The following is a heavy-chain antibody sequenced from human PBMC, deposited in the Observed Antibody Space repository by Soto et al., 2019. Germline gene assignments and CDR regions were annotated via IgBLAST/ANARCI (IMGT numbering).Heavy chain of an antibody. J-gene: IGHJ6*02. CDR1: GGSMSSGYW. D-gene: IGHD1-1*01. CDR3: ARGDDPHFYYGMAV. CDR2: IYHSGTT. V-gene: IGHV4-4*02. Sequence: QVQLQESGPGLVKPSGTLSLSCAVSGGSMSSGYWWNWVRQPPGKGLEWIGEIYHSGTTNYNPSLKSRVTISVDKSKNQFSLKLSSVTAAATAVYYCARGDDPHFYYGMAVWGQGTTVTVSS.